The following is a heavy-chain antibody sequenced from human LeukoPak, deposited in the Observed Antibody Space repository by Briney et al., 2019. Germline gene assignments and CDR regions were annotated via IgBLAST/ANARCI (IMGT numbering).Heavy chain of an antibody. J-gene: IGHJ4*02. CDR3: ARGGGSSGYYYDY. Sequence: SETLSLICAVYGASFSDYYWTWIRQPPGKGLEWIGEVNHSGSNNYNSSLENRVTISIDTSKNQFSLKLCSVTAADTAVYYCARGGGSSGYYYDYWGQGILVTVSS. D-gene: IGHD3-22*01. CDR2: VNHSGSN. V-gene: IGHV4-34*01. CDR1: GASFSDYY.